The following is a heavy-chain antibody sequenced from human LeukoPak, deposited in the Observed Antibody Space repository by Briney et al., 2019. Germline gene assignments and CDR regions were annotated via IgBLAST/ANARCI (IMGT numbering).Heavy chain of an antibody. CDR3: AKVSSSGWYVYFGY. CDR1: GFTFDDYG. J-gene: IGHJ4*02. Sequence: GGSLRLSCAASGFTFDDYGMSWVRQAPGKGLEWVAFIRYDGSNKYYADSVKGRFTISRDNSKNTLYLQMNSLRDEDTAVYYCAKVSSSGWYVYFGYWGQGTLVTVSS. CDR2: IRYDGSNK. D-gene: IGHD6-19*01. V-gene: IGHV3-30*02.